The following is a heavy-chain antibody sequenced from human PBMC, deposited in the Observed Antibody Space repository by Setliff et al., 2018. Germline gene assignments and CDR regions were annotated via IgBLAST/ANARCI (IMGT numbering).Heavy chain of an antibody. Sequence: SGPTGDPTQTLTLTCTFSGFSLNTTGEGVGWIRQPPGKALEWLALVYWDGDQRYSPSLNSRLSITKDSSKSQVFLTMTNMDPVDTATYYCALRRGNEWHLVRWFDPWGPGIQVTVSS. CDR3: ALRRGNEWHLVRWFDP. V-gene: IGHV2-5*02. J-gene: IGHJ5*02. CDR2: VYWDGDQ. CDR1: GFSLNTTGEG. D-gene: IGHD6-6*01.